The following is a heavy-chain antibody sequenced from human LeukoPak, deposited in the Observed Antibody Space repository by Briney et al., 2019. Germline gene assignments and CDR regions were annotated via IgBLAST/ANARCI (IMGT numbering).Heavy chain of an antibody. V-gene: IGHV3-74*01. Sequence: GGSLRLSCAASGFTFSSYWMHWVRQAPGKGLVWVSRINSDGSSTSYADSVKGRFTISRDNAKNTLYLQMDSLRAEDTAVYYCARDSGATAEVDYWGQGTLVTVSS. J-gene: IGHJ4*02. CDR2: INSDGSST. CDR3: ARDSGATAEVDY. CDR1: GFTFSSYW. D-gene: IGHD5-12*01.